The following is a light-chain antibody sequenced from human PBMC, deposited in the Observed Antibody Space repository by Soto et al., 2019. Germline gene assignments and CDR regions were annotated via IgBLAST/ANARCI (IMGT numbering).Light chain of an antibody. CDR2: DVS. Sequence: EIVLTQSPATLSLSPGERATVSCRASQRVSSYLAWYQQKPGQAPRLLIYDVSNRATGIPARFSGSGSGTDFTLTISRLEPEDFAVYYCQQYGSSPITFGQGTRLEI. V-gene: IGKV3-20*01. CDR1: QRVSSY. CDR3: QQYGSSPIT. J-gene: IGKJ5*01.